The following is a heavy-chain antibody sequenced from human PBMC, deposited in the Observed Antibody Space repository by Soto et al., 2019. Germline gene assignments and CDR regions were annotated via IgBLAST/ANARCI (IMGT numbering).Heavy chain of an antibody. Sequence: GGSLRLSCAASGFIFSTYTMNWVRQVPGKGLEWVGFIRSKAYGGTTEYAASVKGRFTISRDDSKSIAYLQMNSLKTEDTAVYYCTRTGPPGITGTTYHYYGMDVWGQGTTVTVSS. D-gene: IGHD1-7*01. CDR1: GFIFSTYT. CDR2: IRSKAYGGTT. V-gene: IGHV3-49*04. J-gene: IGHJ6*02. CDR3: TRTGPPGITGTTYHYYGMDV.